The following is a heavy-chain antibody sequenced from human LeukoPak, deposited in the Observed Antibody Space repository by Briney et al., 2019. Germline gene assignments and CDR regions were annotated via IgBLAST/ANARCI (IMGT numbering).Heavy chain of an antibody. D-gene: IGHD3-3*01. CDR1: GGTFSSYA. J-gene: IGHJ4*02. CDR2: IIPIFGTA. V-gene: IGHV1-69*05. Sequence: ASVKVSCKASGGTFSSYAISWVRQAPGQGLEWMGGIIPIFGTANYAQKFQGRVTITTDESTSTAYMELSSLRSEDTAVYYCASGEGGTIFGVVRRFDYWGQGTLVTVSS. CDR3: ASGEGGTIFGVVRRFDY.